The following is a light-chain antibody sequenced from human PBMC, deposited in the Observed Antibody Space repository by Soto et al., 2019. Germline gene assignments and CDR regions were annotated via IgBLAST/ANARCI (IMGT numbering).Light chain of an antibody. V-gene: IGLV1-40*01. CDR1: SSNIGSTYD. CDR3: QSYDDSLSVHYV. CDR2: GNT. Sequence: QSALTQPPSVSGALGQRVTISCTGSSSNIGSTYDVQWYQQLPGTAPKLLIHGNTNRPSGVPDRFSGSKSGTSASLAITRLQADDEADYYCQSYDDSLSVHYVFGTGTKVTVL. J-gene: IGLJ1*01.